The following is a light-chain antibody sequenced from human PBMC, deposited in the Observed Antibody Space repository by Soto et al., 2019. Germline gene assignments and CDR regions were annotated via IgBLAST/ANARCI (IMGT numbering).Light chain of an antibody. CDR2: AAS. Sequence: DIQMTQSRSSLSASVGDRVTITCRASQRISSYLNWYQQKPGKAPKLLIYAASSLQSGVPSRFSGSGSGTDFTLTISSLQPEDFATYYCQQSYSTPRTFGQGTKVDIK. CDR1: QRISSY. CDR3: QQSYSTPRT. J-gene: IGKJ1*01. V-gene: IGKV1-39*01.